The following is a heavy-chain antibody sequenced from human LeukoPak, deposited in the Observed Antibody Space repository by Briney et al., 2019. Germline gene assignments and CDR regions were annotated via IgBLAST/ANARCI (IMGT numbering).Heavy chain of an antibody. CDR2: INPSGGST. Sequence: GASVKVSCKASGYTFTSYYMHWVRQAPGQGLEWVGIINPSGGSTSYAQKFQGRVTMTRDTSTSTVYMELSSLRSEDTAVYYCARHPGVGATTPSWFDPWGQGTLVTVSS. J-gene: IGHJ5*02. CDR1: GYTFTSYY. V-gene: IGHV1-46*03. D-gene: IGHD1-26*01. CDR3: ARHPGVGATTPSWFDP.